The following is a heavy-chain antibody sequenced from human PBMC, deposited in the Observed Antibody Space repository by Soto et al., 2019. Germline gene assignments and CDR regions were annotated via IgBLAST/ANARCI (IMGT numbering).Heavy chain of an antibody. CDR1: GFTFSSYA. Sequence: SLRLSCAASGFTFSSYAMSWVRQAPGKGLEWVSGISGSGDSTYYADSVKGRFTISRDNSKNTLYLQMNSLRAEDTAVYYCAMGYNYAPFDPRGQGTLVTVSS. D-gene: IGHD5-18*01. J-gene: IGHJ5*02. CDR2: ISGSGDST. V-gene: IGHV3-23*01. CDR3: AMGYNYAPFDP.